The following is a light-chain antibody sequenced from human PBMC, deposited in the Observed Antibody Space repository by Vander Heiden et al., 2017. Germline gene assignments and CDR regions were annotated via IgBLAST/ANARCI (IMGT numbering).Light chain of an antibody. CDR1: QGISSY. CDR2: AAS. J-gene: IGKJ4*01. CDR3: QQLNSYPHLT. Sequence: DIQLTQSPSFLSASVGDRVTITCRASQGISSYLAWYQQKPGKAPKLLIYAASTLQSGVPSRCSGSGSGTEFTLTISSLQPEDFATYYCQQLNSYPHLTFGGGTKVEIK. V-gene: IGKV1-9*01.